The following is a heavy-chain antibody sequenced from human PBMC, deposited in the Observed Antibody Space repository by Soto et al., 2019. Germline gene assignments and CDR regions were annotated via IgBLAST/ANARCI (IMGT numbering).Heavy chain of an antibody. V-gene: IGHV1-69*06. J-gene: IGHJ4*02. D-gene: IGHD1-26*01. CDR2: IIPIFGTA. Sequence: QVQLVQSGAEVKKPGSSVKVSCKASGGTFSSYAISWVRQAPGQGLEWMGGIIPIFGTANYAQKFQGRVKIPAAIATSTAYRGLSSRRSGDTAVYYCAREGGVGATTGWDWGQGTLVTVSS. CDR1: GGTFSSYA. CDR3: AREGGVGATTGWD.